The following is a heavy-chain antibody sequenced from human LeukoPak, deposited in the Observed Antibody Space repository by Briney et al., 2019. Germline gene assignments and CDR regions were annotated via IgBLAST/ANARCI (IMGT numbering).Heavy chain of an antibody. J-gene: IGHJ4*02. CDR3: ARGGSGGSWVWY. D-gene: IGHD2-15*01. CDR1: GGTFSSYA. CDR2: IIPIFGTA. V-gene: IGHV1-69*13. Sequence: SVKVSCKASGGTFSSYAISWVRQAPGQGLEWMGGIIPIFGTANYAQKFQGRVTITADESTSTAYMELSSLRSEDTAVYYCARGGSGGSWVWYWGQGTLVTVSS.